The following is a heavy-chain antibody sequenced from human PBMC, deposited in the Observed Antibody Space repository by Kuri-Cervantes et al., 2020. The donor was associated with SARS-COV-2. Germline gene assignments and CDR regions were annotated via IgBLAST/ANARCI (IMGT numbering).Heavy chain of an antibody. CDR2: IYCSGST. CDR3: ARVRIFGVPGFAFDI. V-gene: IGHV4-59*01. D-gene: IGHD3-3*01. Sequence: SETLSLTCTVSGGSISSYYWSWIRQPPGKGLEWIGYIYCSGSTNYNPSLKSRVTISVDTSKNQFSLKLSSVTAADTAVYYCARVRIFGVPGFAFDIWGQGTMVTVSS. CDR1: GGSISSYY. J-gene: IGHJ3*02.